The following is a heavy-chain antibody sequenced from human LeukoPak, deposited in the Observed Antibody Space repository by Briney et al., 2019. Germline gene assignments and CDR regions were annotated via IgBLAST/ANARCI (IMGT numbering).Heavy chain of an antibody. CDR3: AREPEYCSSTSCYDY. V-gene: IGHV3-21*04. CDR2: ISSSSSYI. Sequence: GGSLRLSCAASGFTFSSYSMNWVRQAPGKGLEWVSSISSSSSYIYYADSVKGRFTTSRDNAKNSLYLQMNSLRAEDTAVYYCAREPEYCSSTSCYDYWGQGTLVTVSS. D-gene: IGHD2-2*01. J-gene: IGHJ4*02. CDR1: GFTFSSYS.